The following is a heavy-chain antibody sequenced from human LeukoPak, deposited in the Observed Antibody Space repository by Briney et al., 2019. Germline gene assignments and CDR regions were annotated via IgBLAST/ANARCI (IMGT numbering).Heavy chain of an antibody. CDR3: AREGHSSGYYFDY. J-gene: IGHJ4*02. V-gene: IGHV3-23*01. Sequence: PGGSLRLSCAASGFSFSTYAMSWVRQAPGKGLEWVSGVNGNGGSTSYADSVKGRFTISRDNAKNSLYLQMNSLRAEDTAVYYCAREGHSSGYYFDYWGQGTLVTVSS. CDR2: VNGNGGST. CDR1: GFSFSTYA. D-gene: IGHD3-22*01.